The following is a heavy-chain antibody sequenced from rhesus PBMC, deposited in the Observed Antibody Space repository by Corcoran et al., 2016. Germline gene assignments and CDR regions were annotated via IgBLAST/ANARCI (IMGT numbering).Heavy chain of an antibody. V-gene: IGHV4-99*01. Sequence: QVQLQESGPGLVKPSETLSLTCAVSGYSISSGYNWGWIRQPPGKGLEYIGNISGSSGSTYYNPSLKSRVTISKNTSKNQFSLKLSSVTAADTAVYYCARRGSYSGIDDWGQGVLVTVSS. CDR1: GYSISSGYN. J-gene: IGHJ4*01. D-gene: IGHD3-16*01. CDR3: ARRGSYSGIDD. CDR2: ISGSSGST.